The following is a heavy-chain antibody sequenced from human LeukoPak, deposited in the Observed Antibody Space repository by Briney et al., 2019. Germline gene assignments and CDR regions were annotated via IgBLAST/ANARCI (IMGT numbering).Heavy chain of an antibody. D-gene: IGHD5-12*01. J-gene: IGHJ4*02. CDR1: GGSISSSSYY. CDR3: ARVLNSIRNPIYCFDY. V-gene: IGHV4-39*07. Sequence: PSETLSLTCTVSGGSISSSSYYWGWVRQPPGKGLEWIGSIYYSGSTYYNPSLKSRVTISVDTSKNQFSLELSSVTAADTAVYYCARVLNSIRNPIYCFDYWGQGTLVTVSS. CDR2: IYYSGST.